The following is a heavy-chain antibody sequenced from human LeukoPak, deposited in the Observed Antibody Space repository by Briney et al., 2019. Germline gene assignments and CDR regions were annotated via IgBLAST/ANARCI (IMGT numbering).Heavy chain of an antibody. CDR2: IFYNGCP. V-gene: IGHV4-39*07. CDR3: ASYSGIYSAFEI. CDR1: GDSITNSYYY. J-gene: IGHJ3*02. D-gene: IGHD1-26*01. Sequence: SETLSLTCTASGDSITNSYYYWGWVRQSPGMGLEWLGNIFYNGCPYYNPTFKSRVVISVDTSKNNFSLTLNAVTAADRAVYHCASYSGIYSAFEIWSQGTLVTVSS.